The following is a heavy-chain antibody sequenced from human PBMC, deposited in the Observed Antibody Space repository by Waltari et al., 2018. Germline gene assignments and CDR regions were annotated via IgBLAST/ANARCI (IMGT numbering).Heavy chain of an antibody. D-gene: IGHD6-19*01. V-gene: IGHV4-38-2*02. CDR3: ARDIGSGWSHDAFDS. CDR1: GYSISSGYY. J-gene: IGHJ3*02. CDR2: IYHSGST. Sequence: QVQLQESGPGLVKPSETLSLTCAVSGYSISSGYYWGWIRQPPGKGLEWIGSIYHSGSTDYNPSLKSRVTISVDTSKNQFSLKLSSVTAADTAVYYCARDIGSGWSHDAFDSWGQGTMVTVSS.